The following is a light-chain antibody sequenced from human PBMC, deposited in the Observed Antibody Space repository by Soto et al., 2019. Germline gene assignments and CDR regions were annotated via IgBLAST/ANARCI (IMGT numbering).Light chain of an antibody. CDR2: AAS. CDR1: QSIGIY. CDR3: QQSFRSRT. J-gene: IGKJ1*01. Sequence: DIHITRSPSSLSSSVVYRLTVTRRASQSIGIYLNWYRHKPGQAPQLLIYAASSLQSGVPSRFSGSGFGTEFTLTISSLQPEDFATFYCQQSFRSRTFGQGTKVDIK. V-gene: IGKV1-39*01.